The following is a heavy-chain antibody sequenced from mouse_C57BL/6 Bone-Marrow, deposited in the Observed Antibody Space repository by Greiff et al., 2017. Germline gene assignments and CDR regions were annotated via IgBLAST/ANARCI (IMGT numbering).Heavy chain of an antibody. Sequence: EVKLVESGGGLVQPGGSLSLSCAASGFTFTDYYMSWVRQPPGKALEWLGFIRNKANGYTTEYSASVKGRFTISRDNSQSILYLQMNALRAEDSATYYCARYIRWYFDVWGTGTTVTVSS. CDR1: GFTFTDYY. CDR3: ARYIRWYFDV. V-gene: IGHV7-3*01. J-gene: IGHJ1*03. CDR2: IRNKANGYTT.